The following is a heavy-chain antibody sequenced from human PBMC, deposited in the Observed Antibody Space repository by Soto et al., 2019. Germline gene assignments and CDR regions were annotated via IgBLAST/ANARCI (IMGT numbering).Heavy chain of an antibody. CDR1: GCSISSGGYY. CDR2: IYYSGST. CDR3: ARVTRLYVDCSQDPLNCFDP. D-gene: IGHD4-17*01. Sequence: SETLSLTCTVSGCSISSGGYYWSWIRQHPGKGLEWIGYIYYSGSTYYNPSLKSRVTISVDTSKNQFSLKLSSVTAADTAVYYCARVTRLYVDCSQDPLNCFDPWGQGTLVTVSS. V-gene: IGHV4-31*03. J-gene: IGHJ5*02.